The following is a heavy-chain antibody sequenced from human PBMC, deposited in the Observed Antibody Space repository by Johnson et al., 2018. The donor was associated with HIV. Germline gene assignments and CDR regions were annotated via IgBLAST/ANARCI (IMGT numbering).Heavy chain of an antibody. V-gene: IGHV3-9*01. Sequence: VQLVESGGGVVQPGRSLRLSCAASGFTFDDYAMHWVRQAPGKGLEWVSVISWNSGSIGYADSVKGRFTISRDNAKNSLYLQMNSLRAEDTALYYCAKGSGGEADAFDIWGQGTMVTVSS. CDR3: AKGSGGEADAFDI. CDR1: GFTFDDYA. CDR2: ISWNSGSI. D-gene: IGHD3-16*01. J-gene: IGHJ3*02.